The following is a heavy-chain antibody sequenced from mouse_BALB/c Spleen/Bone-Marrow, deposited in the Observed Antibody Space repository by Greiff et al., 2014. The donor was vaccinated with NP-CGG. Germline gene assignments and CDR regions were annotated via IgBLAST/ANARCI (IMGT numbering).Heavy chain of an antibody. Sequence: EVQVVESGGGLVKPGGSLKLSCAASGFTFSSYAMSWVRQTPEKRLEWVATISSGGSYTYYADSVKGRFTIARDTAKNTLYLKMSSLRSEDTAIYYCARQDYYGSSPHWYFDVWGAGTTVTVSS. D-gene: IGHD1-1*01. CDR1: GFTFSSYA. V-gene: IGHV5-9-3*01. J-gene: IGHJ1*01. CDR3: ARQDYYGSSPHWYFDV. CDR2: ISSGGSYT.